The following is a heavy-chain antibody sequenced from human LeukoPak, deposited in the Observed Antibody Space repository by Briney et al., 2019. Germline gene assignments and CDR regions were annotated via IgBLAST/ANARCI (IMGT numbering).Heavy chain of an antibody. V-gene: IGHV4-39*01. Sequence: SETLSLTFTVSGXSISSRRYYWGWIRQPPGKGLEWIGNIYYSGSTYYNPSLKSRVTISVDTSKNQFSLKLSSVTATDTAVYYCASYQVGATSGFDYWGQGTLVTVSS. CDR3: ASYQVGATSGFDY. D-gene: IGHD1-26*01. CDR1: GXSISSRRYY. J-gene: IGHJ4*02. CDR2: IYYSGST.